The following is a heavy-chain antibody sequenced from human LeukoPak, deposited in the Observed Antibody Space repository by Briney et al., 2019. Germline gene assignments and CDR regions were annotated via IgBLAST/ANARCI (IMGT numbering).Heavy chain of an antibody. CDR1: GGSINSYY. V-gene: IGHV4-59*12. Sequence: PSETLSLTCTVSGGSINSYYWSWIRQPPGKGLQWIGCIHYSGSTNYNPSLKSRVTISVDTSKNQFSLKLSSVTAADTAVYYCARATYTKIFDYWGQGTLVTVSS. CDR2: IHYSGST. J-gene: IGHJ4*02. D-gene: IGHD3-22*01. CDR3: ARATYTKIFDY.